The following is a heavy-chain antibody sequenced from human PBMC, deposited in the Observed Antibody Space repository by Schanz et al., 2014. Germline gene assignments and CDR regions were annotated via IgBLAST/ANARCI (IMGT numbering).Heavy chain of an antibody. J-gene: IGHJ4*02. D-gene: IGHD1-26*01. CDR1: GFTFSDYS. Sequence: QVQLVESGGGLVKPGGSLRLSCAASGFTFSDYSMSWIRQAPGKGLEWVSYISSSGNTIYNANSVKGRFTISRDNAKNSLYLQMNSLTAEDTAVYYCAKYGTGKGVSFEYWGQGTLVTVSS. CDR2: ISSSGNTI. V-gene: IGHV3-11*04. CDR3: AKYGTGKGVSFEY.